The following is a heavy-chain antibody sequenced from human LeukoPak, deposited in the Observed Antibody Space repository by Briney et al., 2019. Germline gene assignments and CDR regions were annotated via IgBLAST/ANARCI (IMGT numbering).Heavy chain of an antibody. CDR2: IYTSGKT. Sequence: SETLSLTCTVSGGSFNSFFWSWVRHPPGKGLEWIGYIYTSGKTYYSPSLKSRVTISLPTSKNQLSLRLISGTAADTAVYYCARRGTWFDPWGQGTLVTVSS. V-gene: IGHV4-4*09. CDR1: GGSFNSFF. D-gene: IGHD3-10*01. J-gene: IGHJ5*02. CDR3: ARRGTWFDP.